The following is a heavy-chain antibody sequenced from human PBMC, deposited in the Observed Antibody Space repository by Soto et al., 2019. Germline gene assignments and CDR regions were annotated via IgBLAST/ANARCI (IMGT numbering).Heavy chain of an antibody. CDR1: GGSFSGYY. V-gene: IGHV4-34*01. Sequence: QVQLQQWGAGLLKPSETLSLTCAVYGGSFSGYYWSWIRQPPGKGLEWIGEINHSGSTNYNPSLKSRVTISVDTSKNQFSLKLSSVTAADTAVYYCARVGSSWYFDYWGQGTLFTVSS. CDR3: ARVGSSWYFDY. CDR2: INHSGST. D-gene: IGHD6-13*01. J-gene: IGHJ4*02.